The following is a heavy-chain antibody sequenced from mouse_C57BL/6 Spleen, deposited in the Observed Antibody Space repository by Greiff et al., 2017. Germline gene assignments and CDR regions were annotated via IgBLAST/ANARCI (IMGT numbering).Heavy chain of an antibody. CDR1: GISITTGNYR. D-gene: IGHD1-1*01. CDR2: IYYSGTI. V-gene: IGHV3-5*01. J-gene: IGHJ2*01. CDR3: ARDGAYGSRGFDY. Sequence: VQLQQSGPGLVKPSQTVFLTCTVTGISITTGNYRWSWIRQFPGNKLEWIGYIYYSGTITYNPSLTSRTTIARDTPKNQFFLEMNSLTAEDTATYYCARDGAYGSRGFDYWGQGTTLTVSS.